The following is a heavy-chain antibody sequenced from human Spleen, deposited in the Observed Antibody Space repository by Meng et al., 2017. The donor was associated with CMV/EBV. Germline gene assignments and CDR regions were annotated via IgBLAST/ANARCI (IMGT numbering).Heavy chain of an antibody. CDR2: IYYSGST. J-gene: IGHJ4*02. Sequence: VTRRARRLGLVQPSQPLSLSRTVPGGSVSSGGYYWTWIRQNPGKGLEWFGHIYYSGSTFYNPSLKRRVIISIDTSKNQFSLNLRSVTAADTAVYYCARVSSGWDYFDYWGQGTLVTVSS. V-gene: IGHV4-31*02. D-gene: IGHD6-19*01. CDR1: GGSVSSGGYY. CDR3: ARVSSGWDYFDY.